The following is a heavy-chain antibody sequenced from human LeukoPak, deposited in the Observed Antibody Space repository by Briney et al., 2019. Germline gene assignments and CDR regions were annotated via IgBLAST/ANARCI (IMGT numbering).Heavy chain of an antibody. D-gene: IGHD5-18*01. Sequence: PSETLSLTCTVSGGSISSGSYYWSWIRQPAGKGLEWIWRIYTSGSTNYNPSLKSRATISVDTSKNPFSLKLSSVTAADTAVYYCARVVSWIQLLGAYFDYWGQGTLVTVSS. J-gene: IGHJ4*02. CDR3: ARVVSWIQLLGAYFDY. CDR1: GGSISSGSYY. V-gene: IGHV4-61*02. CDR2: IYTSGST.